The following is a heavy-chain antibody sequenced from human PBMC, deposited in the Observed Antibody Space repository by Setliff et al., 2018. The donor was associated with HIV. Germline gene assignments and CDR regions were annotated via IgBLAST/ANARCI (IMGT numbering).Heavy chain of an antibody. CDR3: ARDWNYVVGV. CDR2: INTNSGHT. D-gene: IGHD3-16*01. CDR1: GYTFTSYG. Sequence: GASVKVSCKASGYTFTSYGITWVRQAPGQGLEWMGWINTNSGHTDYAQKLQDRVTITADTSSTTAYMELSSLRSDDTAVYYCARDWNYVVGVWGKGTTVTVSS. V-gene: IGHV1-18*01. J-gene: IGHJ6*04.